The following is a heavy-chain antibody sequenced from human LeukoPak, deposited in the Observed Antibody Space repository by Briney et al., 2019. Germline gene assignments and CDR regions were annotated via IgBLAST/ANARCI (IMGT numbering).Heavy chain of an antibody. Sequence: ASVKVSCKASGYTFTNYYMHWVRQAPGQGLEWMAIINPIGGSTTYAQKFEGRFTVTSDTSTSTVYMELSSLRSDDTAVYYCARVDNFWSGYWDSWGQGTLVTVSS. V-gene: IGHV1-46*01. J-gene: IGHJ4*02. CDR3: ARVDNFWSGYWDS. D-gene: IGHD3-3*01. CDR2: INPIGGST. CDR1: GYTFTNYY.